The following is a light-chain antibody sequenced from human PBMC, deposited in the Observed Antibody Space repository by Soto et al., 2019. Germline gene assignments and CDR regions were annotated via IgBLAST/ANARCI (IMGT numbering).Light chain of an antibody. CDR1: QSVSTNY. V-gene: IGKV3-20*01. J-gene: IGKJ1*01. CDR2: GAS. CDR3: QQYGSSPPT. Sequence: EIVLTQSPGTLSLSPGERATLSCRASQSVSTNYLAWYQRKPGQAPRLLIYGASSRATDIPDRFSGSGSGTDFTLTITRLEPEDFAVYYCQQYGSSPPTFGQGTQVEIQ.